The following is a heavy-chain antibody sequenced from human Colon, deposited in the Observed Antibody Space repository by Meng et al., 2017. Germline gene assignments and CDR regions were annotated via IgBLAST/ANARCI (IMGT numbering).Heavy chain of an antibody. Sequence: GESLKISCGASGFTFSSSWMAWVRQTPGKGLEWVANIKQDGSVKNHVDSVKGRFTVSRDNAENSLYLQMTSLRVEDTAIYYCARDPGFSAFDIWGQGTMVTVSS. CDR1: GFTFSSSW. J-gene: IGHJ3*02. V-gene: IGHV3-7*01. CDR3: ARDPGFSAFDI. D-gene: IGHD3-9*01. CDR2: IKQDGSVK.